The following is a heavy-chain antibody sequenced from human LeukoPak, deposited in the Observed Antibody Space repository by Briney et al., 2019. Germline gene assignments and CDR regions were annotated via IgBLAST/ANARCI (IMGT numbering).Heavy chain of an antibody. CDR3: ARRGNGSYYSGDWFDP. CDR1: GGSFSSTSYY. V-gene: IGHV4-39*01. CDR2: IYYSGST. D-gene: IGHD1-26*01. Sequence: PSETLSLTCTVSGGSFSSTSYYWGWIRQPPGKGLEWIGIIYYSGSTYYNPSLKSRVTISVDTSKNQFSLKLTSVTAADTAVYYCARRGNGSYYSGDWFDPWGQGSLVTVSS. J-gene: IGHJ5*02.